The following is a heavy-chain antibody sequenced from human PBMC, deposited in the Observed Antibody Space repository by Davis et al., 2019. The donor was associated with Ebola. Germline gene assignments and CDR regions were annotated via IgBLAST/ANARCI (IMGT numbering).Heavy chain of an antibody. CDR1: GYTFTSYG. CDR3: ALYTVTKTFFY. D-gene: IGHD4-17*01. J-gene: IGHJ4*02. Sequence: AASVKVSCKASGYTFTSYGISWVRQAPGQGLEWMGWISAYNGNTNYAQKLQGRLTMTTDTSTSTAYMELRSLKSDDTAVYYCALYTVTKTFFYWGQGTLVTVSS. V-gene: IGHV1-18*01. CDR2: ISAYNGNT.